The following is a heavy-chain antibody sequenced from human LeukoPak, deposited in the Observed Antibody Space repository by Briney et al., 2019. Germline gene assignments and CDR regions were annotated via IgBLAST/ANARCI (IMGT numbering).Heavy chain of an antibody. CDR1: GFTFSSYG. CDR2: ISGSGGST. D-gene: IGHD6-13*01. J-gene: IGHJ4*02. V-gene: IGHV3-23*01. Sequence: GGSLRLSCAASGFTFSSYGMSWVRQAPGKGLEWVSAISGSGGSTYYADSVKGRFTISRDNSKNTLYLQMNSLRAEDTAVYYCAKDRIAAALAPYYFDYWGQGTLVTVSS. CDR3: AKDRIAAALAPYYFDY.